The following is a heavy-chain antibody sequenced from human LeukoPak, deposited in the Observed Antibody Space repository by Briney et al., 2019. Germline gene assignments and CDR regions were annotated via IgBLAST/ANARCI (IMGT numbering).Heavy chain of an antibody. Sequence: GGSLRLSCAASGFTFNTYIMNWVRQAPGKGLEWVSYIRNSTNAIYYADSVRGRFTISRDNAKNSLYLQMNSLRAEDTAVYYCARAVSSLSYNNWNDAWGQGTLVTVSS. D-gene: IGHD1-26*01. CDR1: GFTFNTYI. J-gene: IGHJ5*02. CDR2: IRNSTNAI. V-gene: IGHV3-48*04. CDR3: ARAVSSLSYNNWNDA.